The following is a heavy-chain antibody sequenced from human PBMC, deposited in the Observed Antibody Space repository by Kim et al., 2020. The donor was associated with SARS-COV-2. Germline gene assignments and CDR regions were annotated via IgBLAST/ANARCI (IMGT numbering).Heavy chain of an antibody. J-gene: IGHJ5*02. CDR3: ARRDSNGYYSP. D-gene: IGHD3-22*01. V-gene: IGHV4-61*07. Sequence: NYNPSLGSRVSISIDTAKNQFSLHLTSVTAADTAMYYCARRDSNGYYSPWGQGTLVTVSS.